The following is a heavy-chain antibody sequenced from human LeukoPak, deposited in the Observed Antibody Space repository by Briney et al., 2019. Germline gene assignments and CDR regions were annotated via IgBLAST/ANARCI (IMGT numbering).Heavy chain of an antibody. CDR3: AGGSETYYDYVWGSYRYTGCSI. D-gene: IGHD3-16*02. V-gene: IGHV4-4*02. Sequence: PSETLSLTCAVSGGSISSSNWWSWVRQPPGKGLEWIGEIYHSGSTNYNPSLKSRVTISVDKSKNQFSLKLSSVTAADTAVYYCAGGSETYYDYVWGSYRYTGCSIWGQGTLVTVSS. J-gene: IGHJ4*02. CDR1: GGSISSSNW. CDR2: IYHSGST.